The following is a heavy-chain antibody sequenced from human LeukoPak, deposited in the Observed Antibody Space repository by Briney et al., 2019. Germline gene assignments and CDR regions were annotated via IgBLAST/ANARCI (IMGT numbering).Heavy chain of an antibody. Sequence: ASETLSLTCAVSGGSISSGGYSWSWIRQPPGQGLEWIGCIYHSGSTYYNPSLKSRVTISVDRSKNQFSLKLSSVTAADTAVYYCASTSLLYYYGMDVWGQGTTVTVSS. V-gene: IGHV4-30-2*01. J-gene: IGHJ6*02. CDR3: ASTSLLYYYGMDV. D-gene: IGHD2-2*01. CDR2: IYHSGST. CDR1: GGSISSGGYS.